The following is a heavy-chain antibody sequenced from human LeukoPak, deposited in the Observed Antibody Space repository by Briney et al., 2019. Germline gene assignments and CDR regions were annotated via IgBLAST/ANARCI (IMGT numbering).Heavy chain of an antibody. CDR3: ARVRSNYYDSSGYYYRPYDWFDP. J-gene: IGHJ5*02. V-gene: IGHV3-7*01. D-gene: IGHD3-22*01. CDR1: GFTFSSYW. Sequence: GGSLRLSCAGSGFTFSSYWMSWVRQAPGKGLEWVANIKQDGSEKYYVDSVKGRFTISRDNVKNSLYLQMNSLRAEDTAVYYCARVRSNYYDSSGYYYRPYDWFDPWGQGTLVTVSS. CDR2: IKQDGSEK.